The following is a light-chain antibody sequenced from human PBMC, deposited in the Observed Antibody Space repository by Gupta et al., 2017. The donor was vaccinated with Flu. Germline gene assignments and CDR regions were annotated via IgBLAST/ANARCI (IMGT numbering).Light chain of an antibody. V-gene: IGLV2-14*01. J-gene: IGLJ3*02. CDR3: SSYTSSNSPWV. CDR2: AVS. CDR1: SSDVGGYNY. Sequence: QSALTQPASVSGSLGQSITISCTGTSSDVGGYNYVSWYQQHPGKAPKLMIFAVSNRPSGVSNRFSGSKSGNTASLTISGLQAEDEADYYCSSYTSSNSPWVFGGGTKLTVL.